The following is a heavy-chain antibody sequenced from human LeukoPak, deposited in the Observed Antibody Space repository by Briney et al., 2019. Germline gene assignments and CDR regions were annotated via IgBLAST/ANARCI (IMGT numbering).Heavy chain of an antibody. CDR3: AIEGAAVSRANPEQQYDY. CDR2: ISSSSSYI. D-gene: IGHD1/OR15-1a*01. J-gene: IGHJ4*02. V-gene: IGHV3-21*01. Sequence: GGSLRLSCAASGFTFSSYAMSWVRQAPGKGLEWVSSISSSSSYIYYADSVKGRFTISRDNAKNSLYLQMNSLRAEDTAVYYCAIEGAAVSRANPEQQYDYWGQGTLVTVSS. CDR1: GFTFSSYA.